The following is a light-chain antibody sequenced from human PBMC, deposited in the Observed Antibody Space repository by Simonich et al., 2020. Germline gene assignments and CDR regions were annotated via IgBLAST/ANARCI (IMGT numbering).Light chain of an antibody. Sequence: EIVMTQSPATLSVSPGERATLSCRASQSVSSNLAWYQQKPGQAPRLLIYGASTRAPGIPARFSGSASGTEFTLTISSLQSEDFAVYYCQQYNNWPPVTFGQGTKLEIK. CDR3: QQYNNWPPVT. V-gene: IGKV3-15*01. CDR2: GAS. J-gene: IGKJ2*01. CDR1: QSVSSN.